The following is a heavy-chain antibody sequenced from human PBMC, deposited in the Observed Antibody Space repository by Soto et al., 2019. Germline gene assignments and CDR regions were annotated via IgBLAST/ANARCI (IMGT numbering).Heavy chain of an antibody. CDR2: ISGDSRTI. CDR1: GFTFSTYS. V-gene: IGHV3-48*01. J-gene: IGHJ4*02. Sequence: EVQLVESGGGLLQPGGSLRLSCAVSGFTFSTYSMNWVRQAPGKGLEWVSYISGDSRTIFYADSVQGRFTISRDNAKNSLYLQMNSLRAEDTAVYYCAREGIMVRGVLMDYWGQGTLVTVSS. CDR3: AREGIMVRGVLMDY. D-gene: IGHD3-10*01.